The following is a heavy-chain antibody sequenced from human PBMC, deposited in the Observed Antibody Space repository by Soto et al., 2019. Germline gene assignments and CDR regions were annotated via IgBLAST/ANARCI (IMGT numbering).Heavy chain of an antibody. V-gene: IGHV5-10-1*01. D-gene: IGHD1-26*01. CDR1: GYSFTSYW. Sequence: PGESLKISCKGSGYSFTSYWVSWVRQMPGKGLEWMGRIDPSDSYTNYSPSFQGHVTISADKSISTAYLQWSSLKASDTAMYYCASSPRRGATTKSYWGQGTLVTVSS. J-gene: IGHJ4*02. CDR2: IDPSDSYT. CDR3: ASSPRRGATTKSY.